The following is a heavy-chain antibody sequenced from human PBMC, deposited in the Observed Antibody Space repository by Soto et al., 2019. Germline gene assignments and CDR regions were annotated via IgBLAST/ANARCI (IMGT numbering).Heavy chain of an antibody. CDR1: GGSISSYY. CDR3: ARDSASSSSRGLDT. V-gene: IGHV4-59*01. D-gene: IGHD6-6*01. CDR2: INYSGNT. J-gene: IGHJ5*02. Sequence: PSETLSLTCTVSGGSISSYYWSWIRQPPGKGLEWIGYINYSGNTNYNPSLRSRVTMSVDTPKKQFSLKVSSVTAADTAVYYCARDSASSSSRGLDTWGQGTLVTVSS.